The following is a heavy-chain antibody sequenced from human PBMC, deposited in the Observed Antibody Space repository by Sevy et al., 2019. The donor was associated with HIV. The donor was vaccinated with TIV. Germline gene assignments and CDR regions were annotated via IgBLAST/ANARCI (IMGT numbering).Heavy chain of an antibody. Sequence: GGSLRLSCAASGFTFSTYGMHWVRQAPGKGLEWVAFIRNDGNDNYYADSVKGRFTISRDNSKNTVYLQMNSLRPEDTAVYYCAKDGTYCSSTSCYGADGMDVWGQGTTVTVSP. CDR1: GFTFSTYG. CDR2: IRNDGNDN. J-gene: IGHJ6*01. CDR3: AKDGTYCSSTSCYGADGMDV. V-gene: IGHV3-30*02. D-gene: IGHD2-2*01.